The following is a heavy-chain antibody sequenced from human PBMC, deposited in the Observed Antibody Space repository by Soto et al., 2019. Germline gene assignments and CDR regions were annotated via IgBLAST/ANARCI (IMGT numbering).Heavy chain of an antibody. CDR1: GASFRSDY. CDR2: IYDSERT. J-gene: IGHJ4*02. V-gene: IGHV4-59*08. Sequence: PSETLSLTCAVSGASFRSDYWSWIRQIPGRGLEWIGYIYDSERTNYNPSLRSRVTISADTSKNQFSLKVRSVTAADTAVYYCARQWDYWGQGILVT. CDR3: ARQWDY.